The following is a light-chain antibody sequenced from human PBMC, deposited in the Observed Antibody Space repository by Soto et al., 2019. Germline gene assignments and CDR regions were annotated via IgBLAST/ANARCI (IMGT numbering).Light chain of an antibody. CDR2: GAS. CDR1: QSVSSSY. Sequence: EIVLTQSPGTLSLSPGERATLSCRASQSVSSSYFAWYQQKPGQAPRLRLYGASSRATGIPDRFSGSGSGTDFTLTISRLEPEDFAVYYGQQYGSSPPITFGPGTKVDIK. J-gene: IGKJ3*01. V-gene: IGKV3-20*01. CDR3: QQYGSSPPIT.